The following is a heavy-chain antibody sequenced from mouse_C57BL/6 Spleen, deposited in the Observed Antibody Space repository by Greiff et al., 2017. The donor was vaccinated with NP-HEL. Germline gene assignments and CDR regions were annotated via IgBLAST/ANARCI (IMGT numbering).Heavy chain of an antibody. CDR3: ARIGTRFDY. D-gene: IGHD3-3*01. J-gene: IGHJ2*01. Sequence: QVQLQQSGAELVMPGASVKLSCKASGYTFTSYWMHWVKQRPGQGLEWIGEIDPSDSYTNYNQKFKGKSTLTVDKSSSTAYMQLSSLTSEDSAVYYCARIGTRFDYWGQGTTLTVSS. CDR1: GYTFTSYW. V-gene: IGHV1-69*01. CDR2: IDPSDSYT.